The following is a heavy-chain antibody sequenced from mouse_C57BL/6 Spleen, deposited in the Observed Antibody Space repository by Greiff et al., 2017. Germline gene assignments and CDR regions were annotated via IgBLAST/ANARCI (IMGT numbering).Heavy chain of an antibody. J-gene: IGHJ1*03. CDR2: IHPNSGST. CDR1: GYTFTSYW. CDR3: ARSTYDYDDWYFDV. V-gene: IGHV1-64*01. Sequence: QVQLQQSGAELVKPGASVKLSCKASGYTFTSYWMHWVKQRPGQGLEWIGMIHPNSGSTNYNEKFKSKATLTVDKSSSTAYMQLSSLTSEDSAVYYCARSTYDYDDWYFDVWGTGTTVTVSS. D-gene: IGHD2-4*01.